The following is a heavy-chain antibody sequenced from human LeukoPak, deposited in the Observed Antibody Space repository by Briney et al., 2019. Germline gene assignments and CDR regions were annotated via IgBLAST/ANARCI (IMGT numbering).Heavy chain of an antibody. CDR3: AKGPVRGVIMDY. Sequence: GGSLRLSCAESGFTFSSYGMHWVRQAPGKGLEWVAFIRYDGSNKYYADSVKGRFTISRDNSKNTLYLQMNSLRAEDTAVYYCAKGPVRGVIMDYWGQGTLVTVSS. CDR1: GFTFSSYG. CDR2: IRYDGSNK. J-gene: IGHJ4*02. V-gene: IGHV3-30*02. D-gene: IGHD3-10*01.